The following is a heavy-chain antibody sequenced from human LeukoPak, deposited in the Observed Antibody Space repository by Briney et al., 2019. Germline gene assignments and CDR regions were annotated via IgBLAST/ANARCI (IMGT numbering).Heavy chain of an antibody. J-gene: IGHJ4*02. CDR3: ASVSGDSSSYVYFDY. CDR2: INTNTGNP. CDR1: GYTFTSYA. V-gene: IGHV7-4-1*02. Sequence: ASVKVSCKASGYTFTSYAMNWVRQAPGQGLEWVGWINTNTGNPTYAQGFTGRFVFSLDTSVSTAYLQISSLKAEDTAVYYCASVSGDSSSYVYFDYWGQGTLVTVSS. D-gene: IGHD6-6*01.